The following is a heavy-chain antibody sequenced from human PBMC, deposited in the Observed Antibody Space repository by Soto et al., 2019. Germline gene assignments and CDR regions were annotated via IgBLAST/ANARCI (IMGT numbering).Heavy chain of an antibody. CDR2: ISYDGSNK. V-gene: IGHV3-30*18. CDR1: GFTFSSYG. D-gene: IGHD6-6*01. Sequence: QVQLVESGGGVVQPGRSLRLSCAASGFTFSSYGMHWVRQAPGKGLEWVAVISYDGSNKYYADSVKGRFTISRDNSKNTLYLQMNSLRAEDTAVYYCAKDLFRSIAARPNAMDVWGQGTTVTVSS. CDR3: AKDLFRSIAARPNAMDV. J-gene: IGHJ6*02.